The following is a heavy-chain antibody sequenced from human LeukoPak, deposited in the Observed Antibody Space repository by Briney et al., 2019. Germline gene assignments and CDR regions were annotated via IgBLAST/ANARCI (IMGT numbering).Heavy chain of an antibody. D-gene: IGHD3-16*02. Sequence: GGSLRLSCAASGFTFSSYSMNWVRQAPGKGLEWGSSITGSSTYIHYADSVKGRFTISRDNAKNSLYLQMNSLRAEDTAVYYCARGFADFVWGSYPSSYWGQGILVTVSS. J-gene: IGHJ4*02. CDR3: ARGFADFVWGSYPSSY. V-gene: IGHV3-21*01. CDR1: GFTFSSYS. CDR2: ITGSSTYI.